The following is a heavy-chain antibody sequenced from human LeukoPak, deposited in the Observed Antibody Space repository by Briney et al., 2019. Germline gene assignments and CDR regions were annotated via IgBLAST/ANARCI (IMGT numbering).Heavy chain of an antibody. D-gene: IGHD3-10*01. J-gene: IGHJ3*02. CDR2: IYHSGST. CDR3: ARDYIPYYHGSGSLVASGAFDI. Sequence: SETLSLTCAVSGGSISSSYWWSWIRQPPGKGLEWIGEIYHSGSTNYNLSLKSRVTISVDKSKNQFSLKLNSVTAADTAVYYCARDYIPYYHGSGSLVASGAFDIWGQGTMVTVSS. V-gene: IGHV4-4*02. CDR1: GGSISSSYW.